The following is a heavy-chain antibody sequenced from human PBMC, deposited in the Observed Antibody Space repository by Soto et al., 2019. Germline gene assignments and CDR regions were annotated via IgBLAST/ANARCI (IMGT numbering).Heavy chain of an antibody. D-gene: IGHD5-12*01. CDR3: ARDQGDGSKSYYFDY. V-gene: IGHV1-69*01. CDR2: IIPIFGTA. J-gene: IGHJ4*02. CDR1: GGTFSSYA. Sequence: QVQLVQSGAEVKKPGSSVKVSCKASGGTFSSYAISWVRQAPGQGLEWMGGIIPIFGTANYAQQFQGRVTIVADESASTDYMELSSLRCEDTAVYYCARDQGDGSKSYYFDYWGQGTLVTVSS.